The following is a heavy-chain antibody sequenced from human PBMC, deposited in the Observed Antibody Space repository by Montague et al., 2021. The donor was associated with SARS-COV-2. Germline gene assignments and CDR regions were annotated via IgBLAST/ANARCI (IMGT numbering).Heavy chain of an antibody. CDR3: ARGRVEITMMAVVFTGGIYYFDY. V-gene: IGHV4-39*01. D-gene: IGHD3-22*01. Sequence: SETLSLTCTVSGGSITVSRYDWGWIRQPPGKGLEWIGSVHYTGTTSYNASPKSRLTISVDTSENQFSLKMTSVTASDTAVYYCARGRVEITMMAVVFTGGIYYFDYWGRGTLVIVSS. CDR2: VHYTGTT. CDR1: GGSITVSRYD. J-gene: IGHJ4*02.